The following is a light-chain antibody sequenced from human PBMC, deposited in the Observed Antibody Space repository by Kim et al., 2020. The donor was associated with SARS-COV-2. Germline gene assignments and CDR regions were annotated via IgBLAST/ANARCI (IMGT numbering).Light chain of an antibody. CDR2: DSS. CDR1: SSDVGVYNS. Sequence: GQSVTISCTGTSSDVGVYNSVSWYQQHPGKAPKLMIYDSSGRASGVSNRFSGSQSGNTASLTISGLRAEDEADYYCSSHTTSSTYVFGSGTKVTVL. J-gene: IGLJ1*01. CDR3: SSHTTSSTYV. V-gene: IGLV2-14*03.